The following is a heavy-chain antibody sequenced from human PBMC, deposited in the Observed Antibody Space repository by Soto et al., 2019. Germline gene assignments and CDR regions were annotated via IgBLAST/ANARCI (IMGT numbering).Heavy chain of an antibody. J-gene: IGHJ4*02. CDR2: IYYTGIT. D-gene: IGHD2-21*01. CDR1: YASINNYH. Sequence: PSETLSLTCTVSYASINNYHWTWIRQPPGKGLEWIGYIYYTGITNFNPSLKSRVTISVDTSKNQFSLKLSSLTAADAAVYYCASHRGNTYGPYDYWGQGTLVTVSS. CDR3: ASHRGNTYGPYDY. V-gene: IGHV4-59*12.